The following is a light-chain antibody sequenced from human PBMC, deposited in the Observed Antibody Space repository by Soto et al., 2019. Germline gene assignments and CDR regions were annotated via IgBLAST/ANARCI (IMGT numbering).Light chain of an antibody. CDR3: QQYVTSSPRT. Sequence: EIVLTQSPGTLSLSPGERATLSCRASHTISSSYLAWYQQKPGQAPRLLMYGISRRATGIPDRFSGSGSGTDFTLTITRLEPEDFGGYYCQQYVTSSPRTFGQGTKVEIK. V-gene: IGKV3-20*01. CDR1: HTISSSY. J-gene: IGKJ1*01. CDR2: GIS.